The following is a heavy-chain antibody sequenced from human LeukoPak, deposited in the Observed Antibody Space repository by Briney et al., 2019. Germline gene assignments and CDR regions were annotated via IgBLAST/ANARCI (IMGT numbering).Heavy chain of an antibody. CDR2: MNPNSGNT. Sequence: ASVKVSCKASGYTFTNYHINWVRQAPGQGLEWMGWMNPNSGNTGYAQKFQGRVTFTRDTSVSTAYMELNSLTSEDTAVYYCARMYYYDTSGNPNWFDPWGQGTLVTVSS. CDR3: ARMYYYDTSGNPNWFDP. V-gene: IGHV1-8*03. CDR1: GYTFTNYH. J-gene: IGHJ5*02. D-gene: IGHD3-22*01.